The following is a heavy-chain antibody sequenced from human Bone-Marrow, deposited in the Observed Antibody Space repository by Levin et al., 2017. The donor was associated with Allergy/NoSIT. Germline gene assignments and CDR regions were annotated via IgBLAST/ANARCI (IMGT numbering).Heavy chain of an antibody. CDR1: GFTFSCYW. CDR3: ARSLWFRNPFDY. Sequence: GGSLRLSCEASGFTFSCYWMTWVRQAPGKGLEWVANIKQDGSEKSYVDSVKGRFTISRDNAKNSLYLQMNSLRAEDSAVYYCARSLWFRNPFDYWGQGIVVTVSS. J-gene: IGHJ4*02. V-gene: IGHV3-7*01. D-gene: IGHD3-10*01. CDR2: IKQDGSEK.